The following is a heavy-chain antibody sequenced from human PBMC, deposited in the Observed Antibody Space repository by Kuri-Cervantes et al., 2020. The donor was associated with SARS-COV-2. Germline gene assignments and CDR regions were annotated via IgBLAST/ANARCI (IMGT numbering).Heavy chain of an antibody. CDR1: GGSISSYY. Sequence: SETLSLTCTASGGSISSYYWSWIRQPPGKGLEWIGYIYYSGSTNYNPSLKSRVTISVDTSKNQFSLKLSSVTAADTAVYYCAGEQWLGPFDYWGQGTLVTVSS. CDR3: AGEQWLGPFDY. D-gene: IGHD6-19*01. CDR2: IYYSGST. V-gene: IGHV4-59*01. J-gene: IGHJ4*02.